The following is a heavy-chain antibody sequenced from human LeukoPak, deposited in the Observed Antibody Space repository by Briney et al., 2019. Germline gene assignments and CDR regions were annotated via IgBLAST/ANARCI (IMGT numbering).Heavy chain of an antibody. V-gene: IGHV4-59*08. CDR2: IHYSMST. Sequence: NPSETLSLTCTVAGGSISSYYWSWIRQPPRKGLEWIGYIHYSMSTNYNPSLKARVTISVDTSKHQFSLKLSSVTAADTAVYYCARHFGSVTTSGMDVWGQGTTVTVSS. CDR1: GGSISSYY. D-gene: IGHD4-17*01. CDR3: ARHFGSVTTSGMDV. J-gene: IGHJ6*02.